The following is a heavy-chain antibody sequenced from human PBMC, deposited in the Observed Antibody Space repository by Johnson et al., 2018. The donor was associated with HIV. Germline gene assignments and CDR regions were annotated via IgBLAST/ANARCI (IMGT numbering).Heavy chain of an antibody. CDR3: ARGYGVYATSFDV. CDR1: GFTFSDYF. Sequence: VQLVESGGGFVQPGGSLRLSCDTSGFTFSDYFIDWVRQAPGRGLEWLGRARNEANSYTIEYAASVRGRFSISRDHSKNSVFLQMNSLKTEDTAVYYCARGYGVYATSFDVCGQGTVVAVSS. D-gene: IGHD5/OR15-5a*01. CDR2: ARNEANSYTI. J-gene: IGHJ3*01. V-gene: IGHV3-72*01.